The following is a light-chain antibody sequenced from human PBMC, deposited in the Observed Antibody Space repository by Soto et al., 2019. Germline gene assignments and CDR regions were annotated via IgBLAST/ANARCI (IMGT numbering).Light chain of an antibody. CDR1: QSVGSW. V-gene: IGKV1-5*03. J-gene: IGKJ1*01. CDR3: QQYGRSSPWT. CDR2: KAS. Sequence: DIQMTQSPCTLSASVGDRVTITCRSSQSVGSWLAWYQQKPGKAPKLLIYKASSLESGVPSRFSGSGSGTEFSLTISSLQPDDFASYHCQQYGRSSPWTFGQGIKVEIK.